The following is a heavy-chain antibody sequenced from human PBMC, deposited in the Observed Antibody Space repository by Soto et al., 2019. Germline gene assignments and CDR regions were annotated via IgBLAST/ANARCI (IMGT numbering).Heavy chain of an antibody. Sequence: GGSLRLSCAASGFTFSSYGMHWVRQAPGKGLEWVAVISYDGSNKYYADSVKGRFTISRDNAKNSLYLQMNSLRAEDTAVYYCARGGIQQIDYYYGMDVWGQGTTVTVSS. CDR3: ARGGIQQIDYYYGMDV. CDR2: ISYDGSNK. CDR1: GFTFSSYG. D-gene: IGHD5-18*01. J-gene: IGHJ6*02. V-gene: IGHV3-30*03.